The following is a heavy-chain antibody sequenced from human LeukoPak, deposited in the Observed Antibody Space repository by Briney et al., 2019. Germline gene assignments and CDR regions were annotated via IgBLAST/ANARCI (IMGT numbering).Heavy chain of an antibody. J-gene: IGHJ5*02. CDR2: IYYSGST. CDR1: GGSISSSSYY. Sequence: PSETLSLTCTVSGGSISSSSYYWGWIRQPPGKGLEWIGSIYYSGSTYYNPSLKSRVTISVDTSKNQFSLKLSSVTAADTAVYYCARGERRVPAAKRNWFDPWGQGTLVTVSS. V-gene: IGHV4-39*07. D-gene: IGHD2-2*01. CDR3: ARGERRVPAAKRNWFDP.